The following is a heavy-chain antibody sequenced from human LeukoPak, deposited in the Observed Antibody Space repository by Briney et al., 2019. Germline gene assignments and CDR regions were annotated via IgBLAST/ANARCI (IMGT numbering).Heavy chain of an antibody. Sequence: GGSLRLSYAASGFTFSTYAMHWVRQAPGKGLEWVTVISYDGNNEYYADSVKGRFTISRDNSKNTLYLQMNSLRVEDTAVYYCARAGDSSSWPNPFDYWGQGTLVTVSS. CDR1: GFTFSTYA. D-gene: IGHD6-13*01. CDR2: ISYDGNNE. CDR3: ARAGDSSSWPNPFDY. V-gene: IGHV3-30*04. J-gene: IGHJ4*02.